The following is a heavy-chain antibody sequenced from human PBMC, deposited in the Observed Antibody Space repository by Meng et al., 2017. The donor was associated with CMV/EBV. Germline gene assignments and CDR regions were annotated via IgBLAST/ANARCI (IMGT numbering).Heavy chain of an antibody. CDR2: NHNSGST. CDR1: GGSSISVGYN. D-gene: IGHD2-2*01. CDR3: ARGVCDADQFDY. J-gene: IGHJ4*02. V-gene: IGHV4-31*03. Sequence: CSVSGGSSISVGYNRRPRRKDLEKRVERNRNNHNSGSTYHNPRLKSRLTISVDTAKNTLSLKLSAVTAADTAVYYCARGVCDADQFDYWGQGTLVTVSS.